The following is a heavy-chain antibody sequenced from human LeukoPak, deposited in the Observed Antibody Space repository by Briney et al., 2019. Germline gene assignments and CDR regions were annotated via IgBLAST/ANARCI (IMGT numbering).Heavy chain of an antibody. CDR1: GGTFSSYA. CDR3: ARGVTYYDSSGYPY. D-gene: IGHD3-22*01. V-gene: IGHV1-69*04. Sequence: SVKVSCKASGGTFSSYAISWVRQVPGQGLEWMGRIIPILGIANYAQKFQGRVTITADKSTSTAYMELSSLRSEDTAVYYCARGVTYYDSSGYPYWGQGTLVTVSS. CDR2: IIPILGIA. J-gene: IGHJ4*02.